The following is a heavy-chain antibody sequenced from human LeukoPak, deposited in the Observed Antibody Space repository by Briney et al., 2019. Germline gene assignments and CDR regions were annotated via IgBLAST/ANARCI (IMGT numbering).Heavy chain of an antibody. Sequence: GGSLRLSCAASGFNFTNYVMNWVRQAPGRGLEWVSLISSSGGSTYYAGSVRGRFTISRDNSKSTLYLQMNSLRAEDTAIYYCAKDGPTAIPSWFDPWGQGTLVTVSS. D-gene: IGHD2-21*02. V-gene: IGHV3-23*01. CDR3: AKDGPTAIPSWFDP. CDR1: GFNFTNYV. J-gene: IGHJ5*02. CDR2: ISSSGGST.